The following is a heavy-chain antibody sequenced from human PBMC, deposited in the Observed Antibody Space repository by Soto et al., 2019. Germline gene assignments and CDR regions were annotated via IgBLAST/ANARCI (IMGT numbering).Heavy chain of an antibody. Sequence: EVQLVESGGGLVKPGGSLRLSCAASGFTFSSYSMNWVRQAPGKGLEWVSSISSSSSYIYYADSVKGRFTISRDNAKNSLYLQMNSLRAEDTAVYYCARDNWITMVRGVIITGIPFDPWGQGTLVTVSS. CDR2: ISSSSSYI. CDR3: ARDNWITMVRGVIITGIPFDP. D-gene: IGHD3-10*01. J-gene: IGHJ5*02. V-gene: IGHV3-21*01. CDR1: GFTFSSYS.